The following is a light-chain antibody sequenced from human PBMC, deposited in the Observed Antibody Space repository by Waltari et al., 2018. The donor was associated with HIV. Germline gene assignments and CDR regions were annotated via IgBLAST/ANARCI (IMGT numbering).Light chain of an antibody. CDR1: SSDVGGYNY. V-gene: IGLV2-14*03. J-gene: IGLJ1*01. CDR2: DVS. CDR3: SSYTSSSTLYV. Sequence: QSALTQPASVSGSPGQSITIPCTGTSSDVGGYNYVYWYQQHPGKAPKLMIYDVSTRPSGVSNRFSGSKSGNTASLTISGLQAEDEADYYCSSYTSSSTLYVFGTGTKVTVL.